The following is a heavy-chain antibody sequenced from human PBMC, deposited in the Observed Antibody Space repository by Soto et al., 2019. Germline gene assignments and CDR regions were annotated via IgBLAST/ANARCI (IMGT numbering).Heavy chain of an antibody. V-gene: IGHV4-59*01. J-gene: IGHJ2*01. Sequence: SETLSLTCTVSGGSISSYYWSWIRQPPGKGLEWIGYIYYSGSTNYNPSLKSRVTISVDTSKNQFSLKLSSVTAADTAVYYCARAAFPGYSYGYWYFDLWGRGTLVTVSS. D-gene: IGHD5-18*01. CDR3: ARAAFPGYSYGYWYFDL. CDR2: IYYSGST. CDR1: GGSISSYY.